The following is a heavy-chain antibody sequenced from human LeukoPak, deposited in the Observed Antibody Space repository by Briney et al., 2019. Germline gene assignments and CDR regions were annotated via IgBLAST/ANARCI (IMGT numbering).Heavy chain of an antibody. CDR3: ARGIYTSSPRNPKNFFDY. J-gene: IGHJ4*02. CDR2: ISSSGSTI. Sequence: PGGSLRLSCAASGFTFSDYYMSWIRQAPGKGLEWVSYISSSGSTIYYADSVKGRFTISRDNAKNSLYLQMNSLRAEDTAVYFCARGIYTSSPRNPKNFFDYWGQGTLVTVS. CDR1: GFTFSDYY. V-gene: IGHV3-11*04. D-gene: IGHD2-2*02.